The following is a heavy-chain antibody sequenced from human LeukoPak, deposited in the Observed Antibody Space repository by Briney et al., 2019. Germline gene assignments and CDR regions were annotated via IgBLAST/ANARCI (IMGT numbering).Heavy chain of an antibody. CDR2: IYHSGST. D-gene: IGHD3-22*01. CDR1: GGSISGYS. V-gene: IGHV4-30-2*01. J-gene: IGHJ4*02. Sequence: PSETLSLTCTVSGGSISGYSWSWIRQPPGKGLEWIGYIYHSGSTYYNPSLKSRVTISVDRSKNQFSLKLSSVTAADTAVYYCARAPSGYYYFDYWGQGTLVTVSS. CDR3: ARAPSGYYYFDY.